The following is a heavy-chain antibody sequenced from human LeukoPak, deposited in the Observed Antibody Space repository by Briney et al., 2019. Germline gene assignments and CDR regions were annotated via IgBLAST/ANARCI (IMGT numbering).Heavy chain of an antibody. V-gene: IGHV3-23*01. CDR2: ISGSGGGT. J-gene: IGHJ4*02. D-gene: IGHD6-19*01. Sequence: GGSLRLSCAASGFTFSNYATSWVRQAPGKGLEWVSAISGSGGGTFYADSVKGRFTISRDNSKNTLYLQMNSLRAEDTAVYYCAKVLSSGWNFFDHWGQGTLATVSS. CDR3: AKVLSSGWNFFDH. CDR1: GFTFSNYA.